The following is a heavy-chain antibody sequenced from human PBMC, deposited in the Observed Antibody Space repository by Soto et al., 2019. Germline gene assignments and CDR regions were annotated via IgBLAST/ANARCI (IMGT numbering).Heavy chain of an antibody. D-gene: IGHD6-13*01. V-gene: IGHV3-23*01. CDR3: LTPYSSSWYGNFDY. CDR1: GFTFSSYA. CDR2: ISGSGGST. Sequence: GGSLRLSCAASGFTFSSYAMSWVRQAPGKGLEWVSAISGSGGSTYYADSVKGRFTISRDNSKNTLYLQMNSLRAEDTAVYYCLTPYSSSWYGNFDYWGQGTLVTVSS. J-gene: IGHJ4*02.